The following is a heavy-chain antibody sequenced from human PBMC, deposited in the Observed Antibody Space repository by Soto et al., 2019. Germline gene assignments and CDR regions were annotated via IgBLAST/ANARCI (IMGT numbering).Heavy chain of an antibody. CDR3: ARTFDCYGMDV. J-gene: IGHJ6*02. Sequence: SETLSLTCAVSGYSIASGYYWAWIRQSPGKGLEWIGSIYHAGMVYYNPSLNSRVAVSLDTSQNQFSLKLTSVTAADTAVYYCARTFDCYGMDVWGQGTTVTVSS. V-gene: IGHV4-38-2*01. CDR1: GYSIASGYY. CDR2: IYHAGMV.